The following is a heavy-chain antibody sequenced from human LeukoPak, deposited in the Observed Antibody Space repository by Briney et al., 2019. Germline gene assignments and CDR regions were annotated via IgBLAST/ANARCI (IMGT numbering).Heavy chain of an antibody. D-gene: IGHD5-12*01. Sequence: ASVKVSYKASGYSFTSNVISWVRQAPGQGLEWMGWISAYNGNTNYAQKLQGRVTMTTDTSTSTAYMEVRSLKSDDTAVYYCARTVATYFDYWGQGTLVTVSS. CDR2: ISAYNGNT. CDR1: GYSFTSNV. J-gene: IGHJ4*02. CDR3: ARTVATYFDY. V-gene: IGHV1-18*01.